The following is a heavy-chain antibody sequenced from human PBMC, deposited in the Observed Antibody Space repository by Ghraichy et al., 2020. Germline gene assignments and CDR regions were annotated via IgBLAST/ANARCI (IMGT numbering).Heavy chain of an antibody. Sequence: LRLSCTVSGGSISSYQWSWIRQAAGKRMEWIGRIYISGTTNYNPSLKSRVTMSVDRSKNQISLRLYSVTAADTAVYYCASGNYFDSSGPFDYWGQGTLLTVSS. CDR2: IYISGTT. J-gene: IGHJ4*02. D-gene: IGHD3-22*01. CDR3: ASGNYFDSSGPFDY. CDR1: GGSISSYQ. V-gene: IGHV4-4*07.